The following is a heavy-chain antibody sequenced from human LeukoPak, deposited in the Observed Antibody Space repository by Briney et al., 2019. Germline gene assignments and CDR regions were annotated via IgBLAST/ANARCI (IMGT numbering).Heavy chain of an antibody. V-gene: IGHV3-73*01. CDR1: GFTFSGPA. CDR2: IRSKANSYAT. Sequence: GGSLRLSCAASGFTFSGPAMHWVRQASGKGLEWVGRIRSKANSYATAYAASVKGRFTISRDDSKNTAYLQMNSLKTEDTAVYYCTRHVDSYCSSTSCYYYYYMDVWGKGTTVTVSS. D-gene: IGHD2-2*01. CDR3: TRHVDSYCSSTSCYYYYYMDV. J-gene: IGHJ6*03.